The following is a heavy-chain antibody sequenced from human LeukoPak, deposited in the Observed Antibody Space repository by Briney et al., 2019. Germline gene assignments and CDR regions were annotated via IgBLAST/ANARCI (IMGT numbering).Heavy chain of an antibody. V-gene: IGHV1-46*01. J-gene: IGHJ4*02. CDR2: INPSGGGT. Sequence: ASVKVSCKASGYSLTTYYMHWVRQAPGQGLEWMAIINPSGGGTKYAQKFQGRVTMTRDTLTNTVYMELSSLRTEDTAVYYCARRVATVLDYWGQGTLVTVSS. CDR1: GYSLTTYY. D-gene: IGHD5-12*01. CDR3: ARRVATVLDY.